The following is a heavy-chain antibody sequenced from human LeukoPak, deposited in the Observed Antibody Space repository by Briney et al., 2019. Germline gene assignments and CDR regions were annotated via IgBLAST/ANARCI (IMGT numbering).Heavy chain of an antibody. CDR2: IWDDGSNK. CDR3: ARERGGQDWDFDL. V-gene: IGHV3-33*01. D-gene: IGHD3-10*01. Sequence: PGRSLRLSCAVSGFNLSNYDMDWARQAPGKGLEWVAVIWDDGSNKYYEESVKGRFIISRDISKKMLYLQMNNLGAEDTAVYYCARERGGQDWDFDLWGRGTLVTVSS. J-gene: IGHJ2*01. CDR1: GFNLSNYD.